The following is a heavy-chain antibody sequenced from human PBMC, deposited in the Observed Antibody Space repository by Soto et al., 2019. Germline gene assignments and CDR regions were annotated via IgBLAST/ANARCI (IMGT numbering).Heavy chain of an antibody. CDR2: INPSGGST. CDR3: ARGLGAVYYYYGMDV. D-gene: IGHD1-26*01. Sequence: ASVKVSCKASGYTFTSYYMHWVRQAPGQGLEWMGIINPSGGSTSYAQKFQGRVTMTRDTSTSTVYMELSSLRSEDTAVYYCARGLGAVYYYYGMDVWGQGTTVTAP. V-gene: IGHV1-46*01. J-gene: IGHJ6*02. CDR1: GYTFTSYY.